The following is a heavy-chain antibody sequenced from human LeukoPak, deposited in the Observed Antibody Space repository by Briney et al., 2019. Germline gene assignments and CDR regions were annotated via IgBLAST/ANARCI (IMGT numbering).Heavy chain of an antibody. D-gene: IGHD3-3*01. J-gene: IGHJ4*02. CDR2: IHSDGSST. CDR1: GFTFSSYW. Sequence: GGSLRLSCAASGFTFSSYWMHWVRQAPGKGLVWVSRIHSDGSSTTYADSVKGRFTISRDNSKNTLYLQVNSLRAKDTAVYYCATKGRNYDFWSGSSNFDYWGQGTLVTVSS. V-gene: IGHV3-74*01. CDR3: ATKGRNYDFWSGSSNFDY.